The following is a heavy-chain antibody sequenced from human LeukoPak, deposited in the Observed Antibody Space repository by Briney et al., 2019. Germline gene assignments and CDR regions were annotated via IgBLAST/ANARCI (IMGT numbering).Heavy chain of an antibody. J-gene: IGHJ4*02. CDR1: GFTFISYW. V-gene: IGHV3-74*01. D-gene: IGHD3-22*01. CDR2: INSDGSTT. Sequence: GGSLRLSCAASGFTFISYWMHWVRRAPGKGLVWVSRINSDGSTTSYAASVKGRFTISRDTAKNTLYLQMNSLRAEDTAVYYCAREHHYNDSSAYYYWGQGTLVTVSS. CDR3: AREHHYNDSSAYYY.